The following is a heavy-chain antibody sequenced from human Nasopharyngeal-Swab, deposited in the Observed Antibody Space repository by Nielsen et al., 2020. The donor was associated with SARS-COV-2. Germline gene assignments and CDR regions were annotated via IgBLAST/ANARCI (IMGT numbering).Heavy chain of an antibody. J-gene: IGHJ5*01. D-gene: IGHD4-17*01. CDR3: VRGSYGHYDS. Sequence: GESLMISCAASGFTVTSNYMSWVRQAPGKGLEWVSIIYDGGSTYYADSVRGRFTISRDNAKNSLFLQMNSLRAEETAIYYCVRGSYGHYDSWGQGALITVSS. CDR1: GFTVTSNY. CDR2: IYDGGST. V-gene: IGHV3-66*01.